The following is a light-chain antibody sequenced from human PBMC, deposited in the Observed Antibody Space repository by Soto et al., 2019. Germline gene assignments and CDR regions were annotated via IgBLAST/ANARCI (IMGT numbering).Light chain of an antibody. CDR2: EVS. CDR1: SSDVGGYNL. J-gene: IGLJ1*01. CDR3: CSYAGSSTYV. Sequence: QSALTQPASVSGSPGQSITISCTGTSSDVGGYNLVSWYQQHPGKAPKLMIYEVSKRPSGVSTRFSGSKSGNTASLTVSGLQAEDEGDYYCCSYAGSSTYVFGTGTKLTVL. V-gene: IGLV2-23*02.